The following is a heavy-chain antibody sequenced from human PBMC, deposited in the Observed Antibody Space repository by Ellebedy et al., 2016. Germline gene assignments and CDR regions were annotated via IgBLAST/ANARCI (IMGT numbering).Heavy chain of an antibody. CDR3: ARVGGSPLLHSARHFDY. J-gene: IGHJ4*02. CDR2: ISYDGSNK. D-gene: IGHD3-16*01. V-gene: IGHV3-30-3*01. CDR1: GFTFSSYA. Sequence: GESLKISXAASGFTFSSYAMHWVRQAPGKGLEWVAVISYDGSNKYYADSVKGRFTISRDNSKNTLYLQMNSLRAEDTAVYYCARVGGSPLLHSARHFDYWGQGTLVTVSS.